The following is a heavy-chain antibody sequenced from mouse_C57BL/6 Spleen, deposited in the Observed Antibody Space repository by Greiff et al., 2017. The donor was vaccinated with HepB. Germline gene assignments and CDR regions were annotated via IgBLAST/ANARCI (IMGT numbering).Heavy chain of an antibody. V-gene: IGHV1-22*01. CDR3: ASSNWDWFAY. CDR2: INPNNGGT. Sequence: EVMLVESGPELVKPGASVKMSCKASGYTFTDYNVHWVKQSHGKSLEWIGYINPNNGGTSYNQKFKGKATLTVNKSSSTAYMELRSLTSEDSAVYYCASSNWDWFAYWGQGTLVTVSA. D-gene: IGHD4-1*01. CDR1: GYTFTDYN. J-gene: IGHJ3*01.